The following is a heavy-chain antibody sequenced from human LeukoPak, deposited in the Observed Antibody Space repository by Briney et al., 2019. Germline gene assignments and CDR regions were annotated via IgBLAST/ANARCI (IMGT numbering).Heavy chain of an antibody. CDR2: IIPIFGTA. J-gene: IGHJ3*02. V-gene: IGHV1-69*05. D-gene: IGHD1-1*01. CDR1: GGTFSSYA. Sequence: SVKVSCKASGGTFSSYAISWVRQAPGQGLEWMGGIIPIFGTANYAQKFQGRVTITRNTSISTTYMELSSLRSEDTAVYYCARENGPEGAFDIWGRGTMVTVSS. CDR3: ARENGPEGAFDI.